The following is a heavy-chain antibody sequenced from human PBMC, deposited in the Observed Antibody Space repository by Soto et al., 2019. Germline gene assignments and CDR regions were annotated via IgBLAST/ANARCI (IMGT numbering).Heavy chain of an antibody. Sequence: PSGTLSLTCTVFGGSVSSYYWSWVRQSPGKGLEWIGYIYYSGSTKYKPSLMSRVTISVDTSKNQFSLKVSSATAADTAVYYCARHSNRNYGLYYFDYWGLGALVTVSS. CDR1: GGSVSSYY. CDR2: IYYSGST. J-gene: IGHJ4*02. CDR3: ARHSNRNYGLYYFDY. V-gene: IGHV4-59*08. D-gene: IGHD4-4*01.